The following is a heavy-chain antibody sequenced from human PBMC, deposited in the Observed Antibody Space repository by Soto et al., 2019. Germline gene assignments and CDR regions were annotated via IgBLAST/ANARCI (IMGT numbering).Heavy chain of an antibody. V-gene: IGHV4-59*12. CDR1: GGSFSSYY. CDR2: IYYSGST. J-gene: IGHJ4*02. CDR3: ASRSRYGSGSYAIDY. Sequence: AETLSLTCAVYGGSFSSYYWSWIRQPPGKGLEWIGYIYYSGSTNYNPSLKSRVTISVDTSKNQFSLKLSSVTAADTAVYYCASRSRYGSGSYAIDYWGQGTLVTVSS. D-gene: IGHD3-10*01.